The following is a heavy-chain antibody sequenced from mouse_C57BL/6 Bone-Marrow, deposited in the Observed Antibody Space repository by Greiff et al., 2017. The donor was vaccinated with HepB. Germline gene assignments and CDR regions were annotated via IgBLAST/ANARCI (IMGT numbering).Heavy chain of an antibody. CDR2: IYPGSGST. Sequence: VQLQQPGAELVKPGASVKMSCKASGYTFTSYWITWVKQRPGQGLEWIGDIYPGSGSTNYNEKFKSKATLTVDTSSSTAYMQLSSLTSEDSAVYYCAREGRRVLYAMDYWGQGTSVTVSS. D-gene: IGHD3-3*01. J-gene: IGHJ4*01. V-gene: IGHV1-55*01. CDR3: AREGRRVLYAMDY. CDR1: GYTFTSYW.